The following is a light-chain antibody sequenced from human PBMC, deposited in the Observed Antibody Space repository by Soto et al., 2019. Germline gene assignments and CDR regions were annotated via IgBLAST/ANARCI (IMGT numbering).Light chain of an antibody. CDR2: KAS. CDR3: LQYHSYPYT. J-gene: IGKJ2*01. CDR1: QSISSW. V-gene: IGKV1-5*03. Sequence: DIQMTQSPSTLSASVGDRVTITCRASQSISSWLTWYQQKPGKAPKMLIYKASSLQSGVPSRFSGSGSGTDFPLTISRLQPDDFETYYCLQYHSYPYTFGQATKLEIK.